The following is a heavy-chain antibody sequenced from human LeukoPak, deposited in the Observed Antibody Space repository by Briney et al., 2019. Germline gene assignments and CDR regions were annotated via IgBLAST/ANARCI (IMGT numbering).Heavy chain of an antibody. D-gene: IGHD3-22*01. V-gene: IGHV4-34*01. J-gene: IGHJ4*02. CDR3: ARRRGYYYDSSGYYCFDY. CDR2: INHSGST. CDR1: GGSFSGYY. Sequence: PSETLSLTCTVYGGSFSGYYWSWIRQPPGKGLEWIGEINHSGSTNYNPSLKSRVTISVDTSKNQFSLKLSSVTAADTAVYYCARRRGYYYDSSGYYCFDYWGQGTLVTVSS.